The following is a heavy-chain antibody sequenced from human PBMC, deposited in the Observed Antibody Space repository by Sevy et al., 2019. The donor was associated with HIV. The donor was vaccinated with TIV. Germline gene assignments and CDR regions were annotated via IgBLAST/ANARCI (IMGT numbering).Heavy chain of an antibody. V-gene: IGHV5-51*01. Sequence: GESLKISCKGSGYSFTNYWIAWVRQMPGKGLEWMGIIYPGASETRYSPSFQGQVTISADKSISTAYLHWSSLKASDTAMCYCARFYDSSGHFPSDYWGQGTLVTVSS. CDR3: ARFYDSSGHFPSDY. CDR1: GYSFTNYW. D-gene: IGHD3-22*01. CDR2: IYPGASET. J-gene: IGHJ4*02.